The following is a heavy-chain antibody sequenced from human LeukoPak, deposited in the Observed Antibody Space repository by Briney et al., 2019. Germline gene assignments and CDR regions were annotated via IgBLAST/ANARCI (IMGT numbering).Heavy chain of an antibody. V-gene: IGHV3-21*01. CDR2: ISSSSDYI. J-gene: IGHJ4*02. CDR3: ARRTYDYYDSSGYNHFDY. Sequence: PGGSLRLSCAASGFTFNNYIMNWVRQAPGKGLEWVSSISSSSDYIYYADSVKGRFTISRDNAKNSLYLQMNSLRAEDTAVYYCARRTYDYYDSSGYNHFDYWGQGTLVTVSS. D-gene: IGHD3-22*01. CDR1: GFTFNNYI.